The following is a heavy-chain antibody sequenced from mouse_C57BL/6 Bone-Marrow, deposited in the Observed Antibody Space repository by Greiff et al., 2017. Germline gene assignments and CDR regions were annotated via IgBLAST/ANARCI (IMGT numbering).Heavy chain of an antibody. V-gene: IGHV1-18*01. CDR2: INPNNGGT. CDR1: GYTFTDYN. Sequence: DVKLQESGPELVKPGASVKIPCKASGYTFTDYNMDWVKQSHGKSLEWIGDINPNNGGTIYNQKFKGKATLTVDKSSSTAYMELRSLTSEDTAVYYCARGGTTVVAYYYAMDYWGQGTSVTVSS. D-gene: IGHD1-1*01. J-gene: IGHJ4*01. CDR3: ARGGTTVVAYYYAMDY.